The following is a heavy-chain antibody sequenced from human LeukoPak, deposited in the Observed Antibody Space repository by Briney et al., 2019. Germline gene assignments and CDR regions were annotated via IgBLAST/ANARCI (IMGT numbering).Heavy chain of an antibody. CDR2: IKQDGSEK. CDR3: ARVLDYDFWNGYSNWFDP. CDR1: GFTFSSYE. Sequence: GGSLRLSCAASGFTFSSYEMNWVRQAPGKGLEWVANIKQDGSEKYYVDSVKGRFTISRDNAKNSLYLQMNSLRAEDTAVYYCARVLDYDFWNGYSNWFDPWGQGTLVTVSS. V-gene: IGHV3-7*01. J-gene: IGHJ5*02. D-gene: IGHD3-3*01.